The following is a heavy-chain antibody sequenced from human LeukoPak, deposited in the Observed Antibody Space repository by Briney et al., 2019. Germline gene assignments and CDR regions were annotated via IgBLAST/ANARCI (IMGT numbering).Heavy chain of an antibody. J-gene: IGHJ4*02. CDR3: ARDRSWGSQCYFDY. V-gene: IGHV3-33*01. D-gene: IGHD7-27*01. CDR2: IWYDGSNK. CDR1: GFHFSTYG. Sequence: GGSLRLSCAASGFHFSTYGMHWVRQAPGKGLEWVGVIWYDGSNKIYAESVKGRFTISRDNSKNTLYLQMNSLRAEDTAIYYCARDRSWGSQCYFDYWGQGTLVTVSS.